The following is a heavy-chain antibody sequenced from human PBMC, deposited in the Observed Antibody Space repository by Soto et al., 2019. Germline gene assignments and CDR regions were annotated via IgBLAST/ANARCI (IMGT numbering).Heavy chain of an antibody. CDR2: IDPSDSQT. CDR1: GYSFAGYW. J-gene: IGHJ4*02. D-gene: IGHD3-22*01. Sequence: PGESLKISCKGSGYSFAGYWITWVRQKPGNGLEWMGRIDPSDSQTYYSPSFRGHVTISATKSITTVFLQWSSLTASDTAMYYCARQIYDSDSGPNFQYYFDSWGQGTLVTVSS. V-gene: IGHV5-10-1*01. CDR3: ARQIYDSDSGPNFQYYFDS.